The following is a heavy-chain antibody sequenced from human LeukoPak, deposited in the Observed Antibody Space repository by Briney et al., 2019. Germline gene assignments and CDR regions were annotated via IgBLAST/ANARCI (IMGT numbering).Heavy chain of an antibody. CDR1: GYTFTGYY. D-gene: IGHD6-19*01. V-gene: IGHV1-2*02. CDR3: ARVRVAVAGTAPLGY. Sequence: GASVKVSCKASGYTFTGYYMHWVRQAPGQGLEWMGWINPNSGGTNYAQKFQGRVTMTRDTSISTAYMELSRLRSDDTAVYCCARVRVAVAGTAPLGYWGQGTLVTVSS. J-gene: IGHJ4*02. CDR2: INPNSGGT.